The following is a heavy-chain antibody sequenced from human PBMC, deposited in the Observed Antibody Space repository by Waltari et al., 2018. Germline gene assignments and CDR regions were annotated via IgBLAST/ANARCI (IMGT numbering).Heavy chain of an antibody. CDR3: ARSGVRGVSDY. CDR1: GFTFSSYE. D-gene: IGHD3-10*01. J-gene: IGHJ4*02. V-gene: IGHV3-48*03. CDR2: ISSSGRTI. Sequence: EVQLVESGGGLVQPGGSLRLSCAASGFTFSSYEMNWVRQAPGKGLEWVSYISSSGRTIYYADSVKGRFTISRDNAKNSLYLQMNSLRAEDTAVYYCARSGVRGVSDYWGQGTLVTVSS.